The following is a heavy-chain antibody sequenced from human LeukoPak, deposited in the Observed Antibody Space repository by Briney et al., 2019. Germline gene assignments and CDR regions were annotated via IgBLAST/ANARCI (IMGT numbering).Heavy chain of an antibody. CDR1: GGSFSGFY. V-gene: IGHV4-34*01. CDR3: ARGLDTYKSGID. Sequence: PSETLSLTCGVYGGSFSGFYCTWIRQPLGKGLEWIGEIHPSGSTNYNPSLMSRVTMSLDTSKNQSSLKLTSVPAADPAVYFCARGLDTYKSGIDWGQGTLVTVSS. D-gene: IGHD3-3*01. CDR2: IHPSGST. J-gene: IGHJ4*02.